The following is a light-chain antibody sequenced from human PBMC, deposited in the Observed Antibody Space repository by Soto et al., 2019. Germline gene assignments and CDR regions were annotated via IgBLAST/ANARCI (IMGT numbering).Light chain of an antibody. CDR1: SSDVGAYNY. J-gene: IGLJ1*01. Sequence: QSALTQPASVSGSPGQSITISCTGTSSDVGAYNYVSWYQQHPGKAPKLMIYEVSNRPSGLSNRFSGSKSGNTASLTISGLQAEDEADYYCSSYTSSNTQVFGTGTQLTVL. CDR3: SSYTSSNTQV. CDR2: EVS. V-gene: IGLV2-14*01.